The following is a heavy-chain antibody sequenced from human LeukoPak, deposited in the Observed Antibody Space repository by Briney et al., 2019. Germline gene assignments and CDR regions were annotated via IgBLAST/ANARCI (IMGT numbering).Heavy chain of an antibody. CDR3: ARPLDYYDSSGYYGAFDI. V-gene: IGHV5-51*01. CDR1: GYSFTSYW. Sequence: GESLKISCKGSGYSFTSYWIGWVRQMPGKGLEWMGIIFPGDSDTRYSPSFQGQVSISADTSISTAFPQGRSLESSDTAMYYCARPLDYYDSSGYYGAFDIWGQGTLVTVSS. J-gene: IGHJ3*02. CDR2: IFPGDSDT. D-gene: IGHD3-22*01.